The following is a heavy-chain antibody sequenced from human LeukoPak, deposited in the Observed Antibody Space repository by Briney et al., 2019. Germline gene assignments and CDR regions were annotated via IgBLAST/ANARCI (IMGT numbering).Heavy chain of an antibody. CDR1: GGSITGDY. Sequence: PSETLSLTCTVAGGSITGDYWTWIRQPPGKGLEWMGYISDSGSTNYNPSLKSRVTMSVDSSNTEFSLRLNSVTAADTAVYYCARVFRGAVTSNWFDPWGQGTLVTVSS. J-gene: IGHJ5*02. V-gene: IGHV4-59*01. CDR3: ARVFRGAVTSNWFDP. D-gene: IGHD4-17*01. CDR2: ISDSGST.